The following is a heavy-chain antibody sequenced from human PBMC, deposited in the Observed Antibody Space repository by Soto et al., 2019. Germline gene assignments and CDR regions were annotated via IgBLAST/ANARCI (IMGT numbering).Heavy chain of an antibody. CDR3: ARGKDIVLVPAAIPNWFDP. CDR2: IYHSGST. D-gene: IGHD2-2*01. Sequence: SETLSLTCAVSGGSISSGGYSWSRIRQPPGKGLEWIGYIYHSGSTYYNPSLKSRVTISVDRSKNQFSLKLSSVTAADTAVYYCARGKDIVLVPAAIPNWFDPWGQGTLVTVSS. V-gene: IGHV4-30-2*01. CDR1: GGSISSGGYS. J-gene: IGHJ5*02.